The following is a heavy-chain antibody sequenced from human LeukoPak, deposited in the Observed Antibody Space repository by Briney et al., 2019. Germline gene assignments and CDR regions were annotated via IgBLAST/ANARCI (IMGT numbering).Heavy chain of an antibody. D-gene: IGHD3-22*01. Sequence: PGGSLRLSCAASGFTVSSNYMSWVRQAPGKGLEWVSVIYSGGITYYADSVKGRFTISRDNSKNTLYLQMNSLRAEDTAVYYCAKDSGYYYDSSGYLRAPLLGYWGQGTLVTVSS. J-gene: IGHJ4*02. CDR1: GFTVSSNY. CDR2: IYSGGIT. CDR3: AKDSGYYYDSSGYLRAPLLGY. V-gene: IGHV3-53*01.